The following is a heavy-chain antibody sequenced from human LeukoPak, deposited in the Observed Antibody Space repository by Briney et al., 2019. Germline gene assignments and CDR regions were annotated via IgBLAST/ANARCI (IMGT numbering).Heavy chain of an antibody. D-gene: IGHD2-2*01. CDR2: INPNSGGT. CDR3: AREISADQPLPDY. J-gene: IGHJ4*02. V-gene: IGHV1-2*02. Sequence: EASVKVSCKASGYTFTGYYMHWVRQAPGQGLEWMGWINPNSGGTNYAQKFQGRVTMTRDTSISTAYMELSRLRSDDTAVYYCAREISADQPLPDYWGQGTLVTVSS. CDR1: GYTFTGYY.